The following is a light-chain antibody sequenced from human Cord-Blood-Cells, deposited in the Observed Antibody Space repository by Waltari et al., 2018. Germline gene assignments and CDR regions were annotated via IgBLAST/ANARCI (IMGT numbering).Light chain of an antibody. V-gene: IGKV4-1*01. CDR3: QQHYSNPFT. CDR1: QSVLYSSNNKNY. J-gene: IGKJ4*01. Sequence: ILIAQSPVFLVCTFGGRAPINCKSSQSVLYSSNNKNYLAWYQQKPGQPPKLLIYCASTRQTGVPERFSGSGSGTEFTLTISSLQPEDVAAYYCQQHYSNPFTFGEGTKVEIK. CDR2: CAS.